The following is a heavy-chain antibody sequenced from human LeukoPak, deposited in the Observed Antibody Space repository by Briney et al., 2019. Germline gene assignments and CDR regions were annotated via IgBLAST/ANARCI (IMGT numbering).Heavy chain of an antibody. CDR2: ISSNGGST. V-gene: IGHV3-64D*09. CDR3: VKDIMGSTDYYYGLDV. D-gene: IGHD3-10*01. J-gene: IGHJ6*02. CDR1: GFSFSNYD. Sequence: PGGSLRLSCSASGFSFSNYDMHWVRQAPGKGLDYVSAISSNGGSTYYADSVKGRLTISRDNSKNTLYLHMSSLRPEDTAVYFCVKDIMGSTDYYYGLDVWGQGTTVTVSS.